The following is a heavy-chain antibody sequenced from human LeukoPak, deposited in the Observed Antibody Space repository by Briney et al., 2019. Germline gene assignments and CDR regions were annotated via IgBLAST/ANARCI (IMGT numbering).Heavy chain of an antibody. V-gene: IGHV1-69*04. CDR3: ARDGQAESNGFYDY. Sequence: SVNVSCKASGGTFSTYGINWVRQAPGQGLEWMGKIIPLLGITKYAQRFQGRVTITADKYTSIAYMALSSLRSEDTAVYYCARDGQAESNGFYDYWGQGTLVTVSS. J-gene: IGHJ4*02. CDR2: IIPLLGIT. D-gene: IGHD3-22*01. CDR1: GGTFSTYG.